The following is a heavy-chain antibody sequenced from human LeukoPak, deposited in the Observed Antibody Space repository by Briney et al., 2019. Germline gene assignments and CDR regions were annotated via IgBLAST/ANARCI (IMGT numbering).Heavy chain of an antibody. CDR2: ISGSDGST. V-gene: IGHV3-23*01. CDR3: AKGGGGAFYYYMDV. J-gene: IGHJ6*03. Sequence: GGSLRLSCAASGFTFTSYATSWVRQAPGKGLEWVSAISGSDGSTFYADSVKGRFTVSRDNFKNTLYLQMNSLRAEDTAVYYCAKGGGGAFYYYMDVWGKGTTVTVSS. D-gene: IGHD3-16*01. CDR1: GFTFTSYA.